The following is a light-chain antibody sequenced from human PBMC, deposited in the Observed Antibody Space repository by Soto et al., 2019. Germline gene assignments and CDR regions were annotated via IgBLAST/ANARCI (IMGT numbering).Light chain of an antibody. CDR3: QQSYSSPPT. V-gene: IGKV3-20*01. Sequence: PGDGATLSCRASQSVSSGYLAWYQQKPGQAPRLLIYGASRRAGGIPDRFSGSGSGTDFTLSISRLEPEDFAAYYCQQSYSSPPTFGQGTKVEIK. CDR2: GAS. CDR1: QSVSSGY. J-gene: IGKJ1*01.